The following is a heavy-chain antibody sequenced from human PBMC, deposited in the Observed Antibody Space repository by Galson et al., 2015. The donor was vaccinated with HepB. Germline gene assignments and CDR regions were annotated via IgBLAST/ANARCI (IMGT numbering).Heavy chain of an antibody. CDR1: GYSFTSYW. Sequence: QSGAEVKKPGESLKISCKGSGYSFTSYWIGWVRQMPGKGLEWMGIIYPGDSDTRYSPSFQGQVTISADKSISTAYLQWSSLKASDTAMYYCARSRGYCSGGSCYPRSLDYWGQGTLVTVSS. V-gene: IGHV5-51*01. D-gene: IGHD2-15*01. CDR2: IYPGDSDT. CDR3: ARSRGYCSGGSCYPRSLDY. J-gene: IGHJ4*02.